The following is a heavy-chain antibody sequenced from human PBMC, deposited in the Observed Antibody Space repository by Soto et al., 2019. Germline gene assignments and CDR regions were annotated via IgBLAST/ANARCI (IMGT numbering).Heavy chain of an antibody. Sequence: GGSLRLSCAASGFTFSDYSMNWVRQAPGKGLEWVSYIGTRSSIMYYADSVKGRFTISRDNAKNSLYLQMHSLRDEDTAVYYCARDSDYAFDYWGQGSLVTVSS. CDR2: IGTRSSIM. CDR3: ARDSDYAFDY. V-gene: IGHV3-48*02. D-gene: IGHD6-25*01. J-gene: IGHJ4*02. CDR1: GFTFSDYS.